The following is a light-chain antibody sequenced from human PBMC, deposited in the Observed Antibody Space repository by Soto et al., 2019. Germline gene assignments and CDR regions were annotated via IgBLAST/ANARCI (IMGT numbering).Light chain of an antibody. CDR2: AAS. V-gene: IGKV1-39*01. Sequence: DIQMTQSPSSLSASFGDIVTITCLASQSISTYLHWYQQKPGKAPNLLIYAASTLQSGVPSRFSGSGSGTDFTLTISSLQPEDFATYFCQHGYSTPLTFGGGTKVDIK. CDR1: QSISTY. J-gene: IGKJ4*01. CDR3: QHGYSTPLT.